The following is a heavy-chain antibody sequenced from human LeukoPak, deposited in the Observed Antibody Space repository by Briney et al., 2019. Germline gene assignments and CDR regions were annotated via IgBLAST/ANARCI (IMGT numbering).Heavy chain of an antibody. CDR1: GFTFSSYS. J-gene: IGHJ6*03. V-gene: IGHV3-7*01. D-gene: IGHD5-24*01. Sequence: GGSLRLSCAASGFTFSSYSMNWVRQAPGKGLEWVANIKQDGSEKYYVDSVKGRFTISRDNAKNSLYLQMNSLRAEDTAVYYCARDRDGYNLRYYYYMDVWGKGTTVTVSS. CDR3: ARDRDGYNLRYYYYMDV. CDR2: IKQDGSEK.